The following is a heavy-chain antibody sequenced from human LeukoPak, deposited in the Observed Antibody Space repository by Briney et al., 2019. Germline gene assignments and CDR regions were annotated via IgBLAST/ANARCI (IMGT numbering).Heavy chain of an antibody. CDR2: INPSGGST. J-gene: IGHJ6*02. Sequence: GASVKVSCKASGYTFTGYYMHWVRQAPGQGLEWMGRINPSGGSTSYAQKFQGRVTMTRDTSTSTVYMELSSLRSEDTAVYYCARDFFRANPYDFWSGFIGGGYYYGMDVWGQGTTVTVSS. V-gene: IGHV1-46*01. CDR1: GYTFTGYY. D-gene: IGHD3-3*01. CDR3: ARDFFRANPYDFWSGFIGGGYYYGMDV.